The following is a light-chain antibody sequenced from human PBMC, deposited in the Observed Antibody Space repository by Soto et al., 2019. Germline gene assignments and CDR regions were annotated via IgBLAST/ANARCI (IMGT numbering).Light chain of an antibody. V-gene: IGKV3-20*01. J-gene: IGKJ4*01. Sequence: EIVLTQSPGTLSFSPGERATLSCRASQSVSSTYLAWYQQKPGQAPRLVIYGTSSRATGIPDRFSGSGSGTDFTLTISRLEPEDFAVYYCQQYGSSPPLTFGGGTKVDIK. CDR1: QSVSSTY. CDR3: QQYGSSPPLT. CDR2: GTS.